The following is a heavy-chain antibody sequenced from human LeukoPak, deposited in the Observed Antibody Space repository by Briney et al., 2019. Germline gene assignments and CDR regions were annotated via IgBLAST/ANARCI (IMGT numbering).Heavy chain of an antibody. CDR1: GYSIRSGYY. J-gene: IGHJ2*01. CDR2: IYHSGST. V-gene: IGHV4-38-2*02. D-gene: IGHD2-15*01. Sequence: SETLSLTCTVSGYSIRSGYYWGWIRQPPGKGLEWIGSIYHSGSTYYNPSPKSRVTISVDTSKNQFSLKLSSVTAADTAVYYCARVVVAATTPFWYFDLWGRGTLVTVSS. CDR3: ARVVVAATTPFWYFDL.